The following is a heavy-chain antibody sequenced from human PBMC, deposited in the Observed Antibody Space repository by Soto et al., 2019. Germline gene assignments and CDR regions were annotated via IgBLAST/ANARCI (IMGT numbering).Heavy chain of an antibody. CDR1: GFTFSSYG. CDR3: AKDQRYYGSVSNPRNNYYYFGMDV. D-gene: IGHD3-10*01. J-gene: IGHJ6*02. V-gene: IGHV3-30*18. Sequence: QVQLVESGGGVVQPGRSLRLSCAVSGFTFSSYGMHWVRQAPGKGLEWVAVISYDGSNKYYADSVKGRFNISRDNSNNTRYLQMNILRAEDTAVYYCAKDQRYYGSVSNPRNNYYYFGMDVWGQGTTVTVSS. CDR2: ISYDGSNK.